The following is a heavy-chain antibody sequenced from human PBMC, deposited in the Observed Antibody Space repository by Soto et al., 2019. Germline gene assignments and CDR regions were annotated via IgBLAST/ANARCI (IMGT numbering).Heavy chain of an antibody. V-gene: IGHV4-31*01. CDR2: IYYSGST. CDR3: AIENTDSSGYYGFDY. J-gene: IGHJ4*02. CDR1: GGSISSGGYY. D-gene: IGHD3-22*01. Sequence: QVQLQESGPGLVKPSQTLSLTCTVSGGSISSGGYYWSWIRQHPGKGLEWIGYIYYSGSTYYNPSHKSPVTISVDPSKNQCSLKLSSVTAADTAVYYCAIENTDSSGYYGFDYWGQGTLVTVSS.